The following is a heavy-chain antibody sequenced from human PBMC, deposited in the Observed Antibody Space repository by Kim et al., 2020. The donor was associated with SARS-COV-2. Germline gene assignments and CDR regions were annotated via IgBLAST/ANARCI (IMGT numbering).Heavy chain of an antibody. J-gene: IGHJ3*02. CDR1: GGSISSYY. CDR3: AVLVGATVDI. D-gene: IGHD1-26*01. CDR2: IYYSGST. Sequence: SETLSLTCTVSGGSISSYYWSWIRQPPGKGLEWIGYIYYSGSTNYNPSLKSRVTISVDTSKNQFSLKLSSVTAADTAVYYCAVLVGATVDIWGQGTMVTVSS. V-gene: IGHV4-59*01.